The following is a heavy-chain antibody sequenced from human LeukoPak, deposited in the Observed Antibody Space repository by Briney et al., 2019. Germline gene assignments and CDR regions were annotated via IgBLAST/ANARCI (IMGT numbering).Heavy chain of an antibody. V-gene: IGHV3-23*03. CDR1: GFTFSSYA. Sequence: GGSLRLSCAASGFTFSSYAMSWVRQAPGKGLEWVSVIYSGGSTYYADSVKGRFTISRDNSKNTLYLQMNSLRAEDTAVYYCAKGREGATEIFDYWGQGTLVTASS. CDR3: AKGREGATEIFDY. J-gene: IGHJ4*02. CDR2: IYSGGST. D-gene: IGHD1-26*01.